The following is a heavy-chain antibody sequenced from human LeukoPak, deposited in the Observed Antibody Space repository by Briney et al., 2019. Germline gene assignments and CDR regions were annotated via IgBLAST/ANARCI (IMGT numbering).Heavy chain of an antibody. V-gene: IGHV4-61*08. CDR1: GGSISSGGYY. Sequence: SETLSLTCTVSGGSISSGGYYWSWIRQHPGKGLEWIGYIYYSGSTNYNPSLKSRVTISVDTSKNQFSLKLSSVTAADTAVYYCAREVLGGYNNWFDPWGQGTLVTVSS. CDR2: IYYSGST. J-gene: IGHJ5*02. D-gene: IGHD5-12*01. CDR3: AREVLGGYNNWFDP.